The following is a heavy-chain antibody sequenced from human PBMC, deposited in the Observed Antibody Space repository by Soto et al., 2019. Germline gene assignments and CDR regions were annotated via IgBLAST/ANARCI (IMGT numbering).Heavy chain of an antibody. J-gene: IGHJ3*01. D-gene: IGHD3-3*01. CDR1: GVAFRTYG. CDR2: ISYDGDYK. CDR3: AKSDRGVFGLVMSPALDPLDV. Sequence: QVQLVESGGGVVQPGRSLTLSCVVSGVAFRTYGIHWVRQAPGKGLEWVAVISYDGDYKSYADSVKGRFSISRDNSKNTVYLQLTSLGAEDTALYYCAKSDRGVFGLVMSPALDPLDVWGQGTMVAVSS. V-gene: IGHV3-30*18.